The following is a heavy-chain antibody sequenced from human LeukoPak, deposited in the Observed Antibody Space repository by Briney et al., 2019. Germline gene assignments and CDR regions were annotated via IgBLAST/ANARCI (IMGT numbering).Heavy chain of an antibody. Sequence: GGSLRLSCAASGFTFSSYGMHWVRQAPGKGLEWVAFIRYDGSNKYYADSVKGRFTISRDNSKNTLYLQMDSLRADDTAVYFCARDSIRQQLYYFDYWGRGTLVTVSS. V-gene: IGHV3-30*02. CDR1: GFTFSSYG. J-gene: IGHJ4*02. CDR3: ARDSIRQQLYYFDY. D-gene: IGHD6-13*01. CDR2: IRYDGSNK.